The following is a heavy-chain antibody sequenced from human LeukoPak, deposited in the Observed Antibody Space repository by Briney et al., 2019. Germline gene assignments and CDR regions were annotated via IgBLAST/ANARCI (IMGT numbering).Heavy chain of an antibody. CDR1: GYTFTSYA. CDR3: ARACRARYPQYYFDY. D-gene: IGHD3-16*01. V-gene: IGHV1-3*01. CDR2: INAGNGNT. J-gene: IGHJ4*02. Sequence: ASVKVSCKASGYTFTSYAMHWVRQAPGRRLEWMGWINAGNGNTKYSQKFQGRVTITRDTSASTAYMELSSLRSEDTAVYYCARACRARYPQYYFDYWGQGTLVTVSS.